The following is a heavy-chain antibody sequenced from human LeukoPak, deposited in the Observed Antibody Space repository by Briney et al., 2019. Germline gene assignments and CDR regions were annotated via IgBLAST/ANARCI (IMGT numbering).Heavy chain of an antibody. CDR1: GFTFSNFT. Sequence: GGSLRLSCAGSGFTFSNFTMNWVRQTPGKGLEWVSSISSSSTYIYYAESVKGRFTISRDNAENSLYLQMSSLRAEDTAVYYCARDYRQPHYFDTSGYYHFDNWGQGTLVTVSS. J-gene: IGHJ4*02. CDR2: ISSSSTYI. D-gene: IGHD3-22*01. CDR3: ARDYRQPHYFDTSGYYHFDN. V-gene: IGHV3-21*01.